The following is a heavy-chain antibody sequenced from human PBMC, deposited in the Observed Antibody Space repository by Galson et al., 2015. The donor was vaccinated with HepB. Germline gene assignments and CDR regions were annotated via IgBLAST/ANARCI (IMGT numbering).Heavy chain of an antibody. J-gene: IGHJ6*02. Sequence: SLRLSCAASGFGFSSYWMNWVRQAPGKGLEWVANINQDGSKKYYVDSVRGRFAISRDNAKNSLYLQMNSLRAEDTAVYFCARGGSLGYYHNYYVMDVWGQGTTVTVSS. D-gene: IGHD5-12*01. CDR2: INQDGSKK. CDR1: GFGFSSYW. V-gene: IGHV3-7*04. CDR3: ARGGSLGYYHNYYVMDV.